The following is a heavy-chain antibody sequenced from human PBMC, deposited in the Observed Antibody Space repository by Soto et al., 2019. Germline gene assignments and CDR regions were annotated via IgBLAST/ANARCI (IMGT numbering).Heavy chain of an antibody. V-gene: IGHV1-69*01. CDR2: IIPIFGTA. D-gene: IGHD6-13*01. CDR1: GGTFSSYA. CDR3: AMDSSSWYRRYYYYYGMDV. J-gene: IGHJ6*02. Sequence: QVQLVQSGAEVKKPGSSVKVSCKASGGTFSSYAISWVRQAPGQGLEWMGGIIPIFGTANYAQKFQGRVTITADEYTSTAYMELSSLRSEDTAVYYCAMDSSSWYRRYYYYYGMDVWGQGTTVTVSS.